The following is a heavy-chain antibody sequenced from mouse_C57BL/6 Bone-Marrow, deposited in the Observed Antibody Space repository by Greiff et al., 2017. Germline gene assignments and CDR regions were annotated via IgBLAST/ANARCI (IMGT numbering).Heavy chain of an antibody. V-gene: IGHV1-74*01. Sequence: VQLQQPGAELVKPGASVKVSCKASGYTFTSYWMHWVKQRPGQGLEWIGRIHPSDSDTNYNQKFKGKATLTVDKSSSTAYMQLSSLTSEDSAFYYCAISYSNYDAMDYWGQGTSVTVSS. CDR1: GYTFTSYW. D-gene: IGHD2-5*01. CDR3: AISYSNYDAMDY. CDR2: IHPSDSDT. J-gene: IGHJ4*01.